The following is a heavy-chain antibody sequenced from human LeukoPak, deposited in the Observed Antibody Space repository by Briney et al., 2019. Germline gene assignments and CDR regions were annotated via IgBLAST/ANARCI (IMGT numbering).Heavy chain of an antibody. J-gene: IGHJ3*02. CDR1: GFTFSSHW. CDR2: INQDGGVQ. Sequence: GGSLRLSCAASGFTFSSHWMNWVRQAPGKGLEWVANINQDGGVQYYVDSVKGRFTISRDNAENSLYLQMNSLRDEDTAVYYCARDSASGSYRHAFDIWGQGTMVTVSS. D-gene: IGHD1-26*01. V-gene: IGHV3-7*01. CDR3: ARDSASGSYRHAFDI.